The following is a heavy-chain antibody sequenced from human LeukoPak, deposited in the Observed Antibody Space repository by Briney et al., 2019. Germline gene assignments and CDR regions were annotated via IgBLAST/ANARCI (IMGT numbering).Heavy chain of an antibody. CDR3: ARTYSIVGARGAFDI. J-gene: IGHJ3*02. Sequence: SETLSLTCTVSGGSISSYYRSWIRQPPGKGLEWIGYIYYSGSTNYNPSLKSRVTISVDTSKNQFSLKLSSATAADTAVYYCARTYSIVGARGAFDIWGQGTMVTVSS. CDR2: IYYSGST. V-gene: IGHV4-59*01. CDR1: GGSISSYY. D-gene: IGHD1-26*01.